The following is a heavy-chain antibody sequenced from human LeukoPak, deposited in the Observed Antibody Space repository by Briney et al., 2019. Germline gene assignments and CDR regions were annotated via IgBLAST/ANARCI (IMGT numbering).Heavy chain of an antibody. Sequence: SETLSLTCTVSGGSISSSIYYWGWIRQSPGKGLEWIGSIYYSGSTYYNPSLKSRVTISVDTSKNQFSLKLSSVTAADTAVYYCARQKGWFGELLHFDYWGQGTLVTVSS. D-gene: IGHD3-10*01. CDR2: IYYSGST. CDR1: GGSISSSIYY. J-gene: IGHJ4*02. V-gene: IGHV4-39*01. CDR3: ARQKGWFGELLHFDY.